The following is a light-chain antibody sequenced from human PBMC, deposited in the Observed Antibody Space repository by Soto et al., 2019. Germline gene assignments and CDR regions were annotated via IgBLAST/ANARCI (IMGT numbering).Light chain of an antibody. V-gene: IGKV3-20*01. CDR1: QSVSSSY. CDR3: QQYYSSLFT. Sequence: EIVLTQSPGTLSLSPGERATLSCRASQSVSSSYLAWYQHKPGQAPRLLIYGASSRATGIPDRFSGSGSGTDFTLTISRLEPEDFAVYYCQQYYSSLFTFGPGTKVDIK. J-gene: IGKJ3*01. CDR2: GAS.